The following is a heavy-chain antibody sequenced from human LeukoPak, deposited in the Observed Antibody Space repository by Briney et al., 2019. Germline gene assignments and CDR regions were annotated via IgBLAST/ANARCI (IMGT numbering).Heavy chain of an antibody. CDR2: INDSGST. CDR3: ASTYYDTGGFSPFDY. V-gene: IGHV4-34*01. CDR1: GGSFSGNY. Sequence: PSETLSLTCVVSGGSFSGNYWSWIRQTPGRGLDWIGQINDSGSTNYSPSLRSRVTMSVDTSENQVTLQLRSVTAADTAIYYCASTYYDTGGFSPFDYWGRGTLVIVSS. D-gene: IGHD2-8*02. J-gene: IGHJ4*02.